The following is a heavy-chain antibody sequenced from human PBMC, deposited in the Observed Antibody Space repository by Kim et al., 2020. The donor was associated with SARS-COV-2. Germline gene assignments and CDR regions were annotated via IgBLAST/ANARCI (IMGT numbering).Heavy chain of an antibody. V-gene: IGHV4-39*01. J-gene: IGHJ4*02. CDR3: ARVGLRGYSGYGGVDY. CDR2: IYYSGST. D-gene: IGHD5-12*01. Sequence: SETLSLTCTVSGGSISSSSYYWGWIRQPPGKGLEWIGSIYYSGSTYYNPSLKSRVTISVDTSKNQFSLKLSSVTAADTAVYYCARVGLRGYSGYGGVDYWGQGTLVTVSS. CDR1: GGSISSSSYY.